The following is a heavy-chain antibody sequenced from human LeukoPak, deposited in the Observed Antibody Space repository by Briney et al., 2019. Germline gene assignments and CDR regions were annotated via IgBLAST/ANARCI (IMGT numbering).Heavy chain of an antibody. CDR1: GFTFSSYS. V-gene: IGHV3-48*01. CDR3: AREYDPFGVVISDY. Sequence: TGGSLRLSCAASGFTFSSYSMNWVRQAPGKGLEWVSYISSSSSTIYHADSVKGRFTISRDNAKNSLYLQMNSLRAEDTAVYYCAREYDPFGVVISDYWGQGTLVTVSS. J-gene: IGHJ4*02. CDR2: ISSSSSTI. D-gene: IGHD3-3*01.